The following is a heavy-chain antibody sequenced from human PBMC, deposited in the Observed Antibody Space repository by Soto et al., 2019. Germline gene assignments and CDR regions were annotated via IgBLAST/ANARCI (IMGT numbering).Heavy chain of an antibody. CDR1: GGSISNSDYY. V-gene: IGHV4-30-4*01. Sequence: QVQLQESGPGLVKPSQTLSLTCTVSGGSISNSDYYWSWIRQPPGKGLEWIGYIYGSGNTYYNPSLKGRVTISVDTSKNQFSLKLSSVTAADTAVYYCAREYSRGVDVWGQGTTVTVSS. CDR3: AREYSRGVDV. D-gene: IGHD2-21*01. J-gene: IGHJ6*02. CDR2: IYGSGNT.